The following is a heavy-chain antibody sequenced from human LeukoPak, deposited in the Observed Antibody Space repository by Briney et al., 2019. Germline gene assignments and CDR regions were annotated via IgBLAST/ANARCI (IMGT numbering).Heavy chain of an antibody. J-gene: IGHJ3*02. D-gene: IGHD6-19*01. CDR1: GFTFSDHL. CDR3: SRDGSSSDWSAFDI. V-gene: IGHV3-72*01. Sequence: GGSLRLSCAVSGFTFSDHLMDWVRQAPGKGLEWIGRIRKKDKSYTTEYAASVKGRFTISRDDSKNSLYLQMNSLKTEDTAVYYCSRDGSSSDWSAFDIWGQGTMVTVSS. CDR2: IRKKDKSYTT.